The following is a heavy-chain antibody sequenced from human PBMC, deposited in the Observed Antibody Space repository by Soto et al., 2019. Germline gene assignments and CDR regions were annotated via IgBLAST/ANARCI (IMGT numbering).Heavy chain of an antibody. CDR3: ARGSKGTNGMDV. Sequence: LRLSCAASGYTFRSYDMHWVRQVTGKGLEWVSVIVSAGDSNYAPSVKGRFTISRENAKNSLYLQMNSLRAGDTAVYYCARGSKGTNGMDVWGQGTTVTVSS. CDR1: GYTFRSYD. D-gene: IGHD3-10*01. V-gene: IGHV3-13*01. CDR2: IVSAGDS. J-gene: IGHJ6*02.